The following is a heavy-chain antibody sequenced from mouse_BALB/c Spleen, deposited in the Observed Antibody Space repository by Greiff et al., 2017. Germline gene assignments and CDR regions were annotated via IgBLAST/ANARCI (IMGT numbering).Heavy chain of an antibody. CDR2: ISYSGST. CDR1: GYSITSDYA. Sequence: EVKLMESGPGLVKPSQSLSLTCTVTGYSITSDYAWNWIRQFPGNKLEWMGYISYSGSTSYNPSLKSRISITRDTSKNQFFLQLNSVTTEDTATYYCASYYYGSSYLYYAMDYWGQGTSVTVSS. J-gene: IGHJ4*01. D-gene: IGHD1-1*01. CDR3: ASYYYGSSYLYYAMDY. V-gene: IGHV3-2*02.